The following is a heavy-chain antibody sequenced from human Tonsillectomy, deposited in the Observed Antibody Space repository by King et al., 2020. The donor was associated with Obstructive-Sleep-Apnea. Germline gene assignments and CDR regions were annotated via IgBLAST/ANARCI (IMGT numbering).Heavy chain of an antibody. CDR2: SIPIFGTA. CDR1: GGTFSSYA. D-gene: IGHD4-23*01. J-gene: IGHJ2*01. V-gene: IGHV1-69*01. CDR3: ARGSSRNDYGGNGPRWYFDL. Sequence: QVQLVQSGAEVKKPGSSVKVSCKASGGTFSSYAFSWVRQAPGQGLEGMGGSIPIFGTANNAQKVQGSVTITADESTSTAYMELSSLRSEDTAVYYCARGSSRNDYGGNGPRWYFDLWGRGTLVTVSS.